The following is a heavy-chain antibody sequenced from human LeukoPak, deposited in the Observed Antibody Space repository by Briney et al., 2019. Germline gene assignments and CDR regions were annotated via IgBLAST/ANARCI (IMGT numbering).Heavy chain of an antibody. J-gene: IGHJ5*02. D-gene: IGHD6-6*01. V-gene: IGHV4-30-4*08. CDR1: GGSISSGDYY. CDR2: IYYSGST. Sequence: KPSETLSLTCTVSGGSISSGDYYWSWIRQPPGKGLEWIGYIYYSGSTYYNPSLKSRVTISVDTSKNQFSLKLSSVTAADTAVYYCARDQRGSSSKDNWFDPWGQGTLVTVSS. CDR3: ARDQRGSSSKDNWFDP.